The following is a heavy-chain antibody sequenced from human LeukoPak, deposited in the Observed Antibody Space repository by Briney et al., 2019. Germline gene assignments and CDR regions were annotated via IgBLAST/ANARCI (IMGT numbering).Heavy chain of an antibody. V-gene: IGHV4-38-2*02. CDR2: TYHNERP. D-gene: IGHD3-22*01. Sequence: SETLSLTCIVSGYSISNSYYWGWIRQPPGKGLEWIGSTYHNERPYYNPSLKSRVTISVDTSKNQFSLKLSSVTAADTAVYYCARDPWFYYDSSGYFQAWGQGTLVTVSS. CDR1: GYSISNSYY. CDR3: ARDPWFYYDSSGYFQA. J-gene: IGHJ4*02.